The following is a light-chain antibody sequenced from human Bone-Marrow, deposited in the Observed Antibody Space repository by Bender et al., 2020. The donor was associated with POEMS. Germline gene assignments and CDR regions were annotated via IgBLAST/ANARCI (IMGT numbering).Light chain of an antibody. V-gene: IGLV2-8*01. J-gene: IGLJ1*01. CDR1: SSDVGGYNY. CDR3: SSYAGRNKYV. Sequence: QSVLTQPPSVSGAPGQRVTISCTGTSSDVGGYNYVSWFQQHPGKAPKLMIYEVSKRPSGVPDRFSGSRSGNTASLTVSGLQAGDEADYYCSSYAGRNKYVFGTGTKVTVL. CDR2: EVS.